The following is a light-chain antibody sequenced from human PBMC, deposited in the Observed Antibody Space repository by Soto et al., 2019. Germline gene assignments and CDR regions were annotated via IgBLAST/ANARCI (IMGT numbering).Light chain of an antibody. CDR3: QVWEATGDQVV. Sequence: SYELPQPPSVSVAPGETARISCGGTHVGSRSVHWYQQKPGQAPFLVIYYDSDRPSGIPERFSGSNSGNTATLIISRVEAGDEADYYCQVWEATGDQVVFGGGTKLTVL. V-gene: IGLV3-21*01. CDR2: YDS. J-gene: IGLJ2*01. CDR1: HVGSRS.